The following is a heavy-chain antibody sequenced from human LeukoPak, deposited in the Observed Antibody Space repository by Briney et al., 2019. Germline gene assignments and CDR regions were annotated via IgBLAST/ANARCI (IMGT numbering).Heavy chain of an antibody. CDR1: GYTFTSYA. Sequence: ASVKVSCKASGYTFTSYAMNWVRQAPGQGLEWMGWINTNTENPAYAQGFTGRLVFSLDSSVSTAYLQISSLKAEDTAVYYCARMGYCTRATCGGAFDFWGQGTLVTVSS. CDR3: ARMGYCTRATCGGAFDF. CDR2: INTNTENP. J-gene: IGHJ4*02. D-gene: IGHD2-8*01. V-gene: IGHV7-4-1*02.